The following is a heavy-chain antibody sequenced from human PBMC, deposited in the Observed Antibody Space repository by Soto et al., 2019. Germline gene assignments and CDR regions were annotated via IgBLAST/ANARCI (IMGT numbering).Heavy chain of an antibody. V-gene: IGHV3-74*01. CDR2: INSGGSST. CDR1: GFTFSNYW. D-gene: IGHD5-12*01. CDR3: ARAEDRGYETDD. J-gene: IGHJ4*02. Sequence: EVQLVESGGGLVQPGGSLTLSCAASGFTFSNYWMHWVRQAPGKGLVWVSRINSGGSSTSYADSVKGRFTISRDNASNTLYVQMNSLRVEDTAVYYCARAEDRGYETDDWGQGTQVTVAS.